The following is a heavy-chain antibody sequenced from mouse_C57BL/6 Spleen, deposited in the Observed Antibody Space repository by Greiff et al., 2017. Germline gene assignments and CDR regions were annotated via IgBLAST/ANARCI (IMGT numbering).Heavy chain of an antibody. CDR3: ARVGGPYGNYEGFAY. J-gene: IGHJ3*01. V-gene: IGHV1-61*01. D-gene: IGHD2-1*01. CDR2: IYPSDSET. Sequence: QVQLQQPGAELVRPGSSVKLSCKASGYTFTSYWMDWVKQRPGQGLEWIGNIYPSDSETPYNQKFKDKATLTVDKSSSTAYMQLSSRTSEDSAVYYCARVGGPYGNYEGFAYWGQGTLVTVSA. CDR1: GYTFTSYW.